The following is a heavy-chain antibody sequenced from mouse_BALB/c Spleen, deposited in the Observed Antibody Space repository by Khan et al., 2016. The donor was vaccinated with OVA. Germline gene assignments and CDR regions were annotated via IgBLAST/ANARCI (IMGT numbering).Heavy chain of an antibody. J-gene: IGHJ3*01. V-gene: IGHV1S81*02. CDR3: TRSGYGAFAY. CDR1: GYPFTSYY. CDR2: ITPSNGGT. D-gene: IGHD1-1*02. Sequence: QVQLQQSGAELVKPGASVRLSCKASGYPFTSYYLYWVKQRPGHGLEWIGDITPSNGGTNFNENFKTKATLTVDKSSSTAYMQLSSLTSEDSAVYYCTRSGYGAFAYWGQGTRVTVAA.